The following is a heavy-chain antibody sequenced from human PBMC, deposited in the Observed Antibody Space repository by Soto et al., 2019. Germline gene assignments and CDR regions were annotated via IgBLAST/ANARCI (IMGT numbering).Heavy chain of an antibody. CDR2: ISSSSSYT. Sequence: QVQLVESGGGLIKPGGSLRLSCVASGFTFSDYYMSWIRQAPGKGLEWVSYISSSSSYTNYADSVKGRFTIFRDNSKDALYLQMNSLRGEDTAVYYCARDHHRHSIYDYVDYWGQGTLVTVSS. CDR3: ARDHHRHSIYDYVDY. CDR1: GFTFSDYY. D-gene: IGHD5-12*01. V-gene: IGHV3-11*05. J-gene: IGHJ4*02.